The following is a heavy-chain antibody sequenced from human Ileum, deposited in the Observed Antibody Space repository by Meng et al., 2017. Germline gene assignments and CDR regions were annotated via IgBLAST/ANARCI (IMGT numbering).Heavy chain of an antibody. CDR3: TTGKDY. Sequence: EVQRWEPGGGLVKPWGSLCLSSAATGFTFSRTWMPWDRQAQGKGLEWVGRIKITTDAGTPDYAATVKGRFTISINDSKNTLYLQMNSLKTEDTAVYYCTTGKDYWGQGTLVTVSS. CDR1: GFTFSRTW. CDR2: IKITTDAGTP. V-gene: IGHV3-15*01. J-gene: IGHJ4*02.